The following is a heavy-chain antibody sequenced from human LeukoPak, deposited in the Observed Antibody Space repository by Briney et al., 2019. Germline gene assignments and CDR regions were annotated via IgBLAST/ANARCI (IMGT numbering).Heavy chain of an antibody. D-gene: IGHD3-3*01. V-gene: IGHV3-49*04. CDR2: IRNKAHGGTT. J-gene: IGHJ4*02. CDR1: GFTFGDYA. CDR3: CRADIWSGYYSTSANFDY. Sequence: PGGSLRLSCTTSGFTFGDYAMSWVRQAPGKGLEWVSSIRNKAHGGTTEYAASVKGRFTISREESKSIAYLQMNSLETEDTAMYYCCRADIWSGYYSTSANFDYWGQGTLDTVSS.